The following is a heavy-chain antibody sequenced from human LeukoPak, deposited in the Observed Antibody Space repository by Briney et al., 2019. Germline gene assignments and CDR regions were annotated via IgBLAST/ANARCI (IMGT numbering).Heavy chain of an antibody. CDR2: IYDSGST. Sequence: PSETLSLTCAVSGGSINNYYWSWIRQPPGKGLEWIGYIYDSGSTNYNPSLKSRVTMSVDTSKNQFSLKLSSVTAADTAVYYCARHSSVVKAAPYYFDYWGQGTLVTVSS. V-gene: IGHV4-59*08. CDR3: ARHSSVVKAAPYYFDY. J-gene: IGHJ4*02. CDR1: GGSINNYY. D-gene: IGHD4-23*01.